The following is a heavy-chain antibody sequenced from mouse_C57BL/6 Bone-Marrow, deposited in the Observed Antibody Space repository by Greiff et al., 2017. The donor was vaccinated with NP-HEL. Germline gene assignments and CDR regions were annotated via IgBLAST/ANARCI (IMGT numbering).Heavy chain of an antibody. CDR1: GFTFSSYG. CDR3: ARQHYGSTAWFAY. CDR2: ISSGGSYT. Sequence: EVKLVESGGDLVKPGGSLKLSCAASGFTFSSYGMSWVRQTPDKRLEWVATISSGGSYTYYPDSVKGRFTISRDNAKNTLYLQMSSLKSEDTAMYYCARQHYGSTAWFAYWGQGTLVTVSA. D-gene: IGHD1-1*01. V-gene: IGHV5-6*02. J-gene: IGHJ3*01.